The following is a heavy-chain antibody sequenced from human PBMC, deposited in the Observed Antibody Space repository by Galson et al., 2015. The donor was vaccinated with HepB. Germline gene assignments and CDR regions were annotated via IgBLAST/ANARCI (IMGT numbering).Heavy chain of an antibody. J-gene: IGHJ4*02. D-gene: IGHD3-9*01. Sequence: SVKVSCKASGYTFTSYGISWVRQAPGQGLEWMGGFDPEDGETIYAQKFQGRVTMTEDTSTDTAYMELSSLRSEDTAVYYCATDEGTLTGYYRLGYWGQGTLVTVSS. CDR1: GYTFTSYG. CDR3: ATDEGTLTGYYRLGY. V-gene: IGHV1-24*01. CDR2: FDPEDGET.